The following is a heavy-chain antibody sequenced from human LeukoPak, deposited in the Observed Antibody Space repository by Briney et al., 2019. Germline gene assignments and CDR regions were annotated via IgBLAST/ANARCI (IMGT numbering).Heavy chain of an antibody. CDR3: ALGVTPVNAFDI. J-gene: IGHJ3*02. V-gene: IGHV3-48*02. CDR2: ISSSSSTI. D-gene: IGHD4-17*01. Sequence: GVSLRLSCAASGFTFSSYSMNWVRQAPGKGLEWVSYISSSSSTIYYADSVKGRFTISRDNAKNSLYLQMNSLRDEDTAVYYCALGVTPVNAFDIWGKGTMVTVSS. CDR1: GFTFSSYS.